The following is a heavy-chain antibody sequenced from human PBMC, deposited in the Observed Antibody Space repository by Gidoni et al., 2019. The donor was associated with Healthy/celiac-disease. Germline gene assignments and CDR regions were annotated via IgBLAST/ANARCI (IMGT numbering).Heavy chain of an antibody. J-gene: IGHJ6*02. V-gene: IGHV3-23*01. CDR1: GFPFSSDA. D-gene: IGHD1-26*01. CDR2: ISGSGGST. Sequence: EVQLLESGGVLVQPGGSLRLSCAASGFPFSSDAMSWVRQAPGKGLEWVSAISGSGGSTYYADSVKGRFTISRDNSKNTLYLQMNSLRAEDTAVYYCAKEESKARGSYYYYGMYVWGQGTTVTVSS. CDR3: AKEESKARGSYYYYGMYV.